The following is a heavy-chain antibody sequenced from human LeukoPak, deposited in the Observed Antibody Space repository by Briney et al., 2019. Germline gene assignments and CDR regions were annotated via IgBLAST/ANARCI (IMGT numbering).Heavy chain of an antibody. Sequence: SVKVSCKASGGTFSSYAISWVRQAPGQGLEWMGRIIPIFGTANYAQKFQGRVTITTDGSTSTAYMELSSLRSEDTAVYYSARAPMATEAYFDYWGQGTLVTVSS. CDR2: IIPIFGTA. V-gene: IGHV1-69*05. CDR3: ARAPMATEAYFDY. D-gene: IGHD5-24*01. CDR1: GGTFSSYA. J-gene: IGHJ4*02.